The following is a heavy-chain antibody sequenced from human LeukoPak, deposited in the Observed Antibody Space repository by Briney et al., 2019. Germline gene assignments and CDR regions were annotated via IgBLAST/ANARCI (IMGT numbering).Heavy chain of an antibody. CDR3: ARVKSIAVAGRLLNYYFDY. CDR1: GFTFSGYY. V-gene: IGHV1-2*02. D-gene: IGHD6-19*01. CDR2: INPNSGGT. J-gene: IGHJ4*02. Sequence: VGSVTVSCKASGFTFSGYYMHWVRQAPGKGLEWVGCINPNSGGTNYAHKFQGRVTMTSDTSISTAYMELSRLRSDDTGVYHCARVKSIAVAGRLLNYYFDYWGQGTLVTVSS.